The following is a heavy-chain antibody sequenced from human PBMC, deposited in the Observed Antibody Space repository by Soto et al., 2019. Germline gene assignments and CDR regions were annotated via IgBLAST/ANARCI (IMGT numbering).Heavy chain of an antibody. CDR3: AKGKTSGWYYFDY. D-gene: IGHD6-19*01. J-gene: IGHJ4*02. Sequence: GGSLSLSCVASGFTFSNYAMSWVRQAPGKGLEWVSGISASGRDTYYADSVKDRFTISRDSFKNTLYLQMNSLRAEDTGTYYCAKGKTSGWYYFDYWGQGALVTVSS. V-gene: IGHV3-23*01. CDR2: ISASGRDT. CDR1: GFTFSNYA.